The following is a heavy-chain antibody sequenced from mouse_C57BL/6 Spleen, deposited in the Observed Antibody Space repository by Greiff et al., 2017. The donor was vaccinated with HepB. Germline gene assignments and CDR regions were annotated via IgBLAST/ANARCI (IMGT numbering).Heavy chain of an antibody. D-gene: IGHD1-1*01. V-gene: IGHV1-50*01. CDR2: IDPSDSYT. Sequence: QVQLQQPGAELVKPGASVKLSCKASGYTFTSYWMQWVKQRPGQGLEWIGEIDPSDSYTNYNQKFKGKATLTVDTSSSTAYMQLSSLTSEDSAVYYCARNYYGSSLHFDDWGQGTTLTVSS. J-gene: IGHJ2*01. CDR1: GYTFTSYW. CDR3: ARNYYGSSLHFDD.